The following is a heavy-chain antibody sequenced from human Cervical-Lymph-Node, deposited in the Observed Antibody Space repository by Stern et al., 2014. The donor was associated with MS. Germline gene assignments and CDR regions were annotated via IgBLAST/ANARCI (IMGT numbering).Heavy chain of an antibody. J-gene: IGHJ6*02. CDR3: ARDESSGWAAHYYYYGMDV. V-gene: IGHV3-7*01. D-gene: IGHD6-19*01. CDR2: IKHDGSEK. Sequence: EVQLVESGGGLVQPGGSLRLSCAASGFTFSSYWMSWVRQAPGKGLEWVANIKHDGSEKYYVDSVKGRFTISRDNAKNSLYLQMNSLRAEDTAVYYCARDESSGWAAHYYYYGMDVWGQGTTVTVSS. CDR1: GFTFSSYW.